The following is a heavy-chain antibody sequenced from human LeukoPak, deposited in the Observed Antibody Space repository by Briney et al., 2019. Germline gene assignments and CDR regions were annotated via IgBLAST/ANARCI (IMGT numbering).Heavy chain of an antibody. D-gene: IGHD2-15*01. Sequence: ASETLSLTCTVSGGSISSGDYYWSWIRQPPGKGLEWIGYIYYSGSTYYNPSLKSRVTISVDTSKNQFSLKLSSVTAADTAVYYCARGVVVAAIHDYYFDYWGQGTLVNVSS. CDR1: GGSISSGDYY. V-gene: IGHV4-30-4*01. CDR3: ARGVVVAAIHDYYFDY. CDR2: IYYSGST. J-gene: IGHJ4*02.